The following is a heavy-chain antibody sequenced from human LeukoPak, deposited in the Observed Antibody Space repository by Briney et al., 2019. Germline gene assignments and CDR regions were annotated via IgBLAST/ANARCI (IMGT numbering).Heavy chain of an antibody. V-gene: IGHV1-2*02. CDR2: INPNSGGT. CDR1: GYTFTGYY. J-gene: IGHJ6*03. CDR3: ARDSGIAAARYYYYYMDV. Sequence: ASVKVSCKASGYTFTGYYMHWVRQAPGQGLEWMGWINPNSGGTNYAQKFQGRVTMTRDTSISTAYMELSRLRSDDTAVYYCARDSGIAAARYYYYYMDVWGKGTTVTVSS. D-gene: IGHD6-13*01.